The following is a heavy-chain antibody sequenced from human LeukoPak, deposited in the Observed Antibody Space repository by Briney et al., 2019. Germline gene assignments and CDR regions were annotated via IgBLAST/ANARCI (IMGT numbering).Heavy chain of an antibody. CDR2: MYLSGST. V-gene: IGHV4-4*02. D-gene: IGHD4-11*01. J-gene: IGHJ6*03. CDR1: GGSISGTNW. Sequence: SETLSLTCTVSGGSISGTNWWRWVRQPPGKGPEWIGRMYLSGSTRYNPSLESRVTMSVDTSKNQFSLQLSSVTAADTAVYYCTREPPDYSNLQEYYYMDVWGKGTTVTVSS. CDR3: TREPPDYSNLQEYYYMDV.